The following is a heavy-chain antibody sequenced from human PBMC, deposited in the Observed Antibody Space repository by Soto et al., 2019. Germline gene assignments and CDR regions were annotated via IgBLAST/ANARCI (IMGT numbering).Heavy chain of an antibody. J-gene: IGHJ4*02. V-gene: IGHV3-23*01. D-gene: IGHD6-19*01. CDR3: AKDIRRGAGTGFDY. CDR1: GFTFSSYA. Sequence: LRLSCAASGFTFSSYAMSWVRQAPGKGLEWVSAISGGGSSTYYADSVKGRFTVSRDNSKNTLYLQMNGLRAEDTAVYYCAKDIRRGAGTGFDYWGQGTLVTVSS. CDR2: ISGGGSST.